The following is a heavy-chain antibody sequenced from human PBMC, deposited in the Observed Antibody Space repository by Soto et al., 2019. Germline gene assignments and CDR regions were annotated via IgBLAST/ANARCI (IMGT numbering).Heavy chain of an antibody. D-gene: IGHD6-19*01. Sequence: QVQLQESGPGLVKPSETLSLTCTVSGGSISGHYWSWIRQPPRKSLEWIGYIFYSGGTNYNPSRQGRVTISVDTSKNQFSLKLNSVTAADTAVYYCARVGSSGWSQDYWGQGTLVTVSS. CDR2: IFYSGGT. V-gene: IGHV4-59*11. CDR3: ARVGSSGWSQDY. J-gene: IGHJ4*02. CDR1: GGSISGHY.